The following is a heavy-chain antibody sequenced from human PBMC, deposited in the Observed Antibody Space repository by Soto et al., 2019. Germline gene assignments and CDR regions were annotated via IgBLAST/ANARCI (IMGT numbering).Heavy chain of an antibody. CDR1: GFTFRNYA. V-gene: IGHV3-30*04. J-gene: IGHJ5*02. Sequence: PGGSLRLSCAASGFTFRNYAIHWVRQAPGKGLEWVAAISRDGSHKYYLDSVKGRVTITRDTSASTAYMELSSLRSEDTAVYYCARDLGVVPAAIGWFDPWGQGTLVTVSS. D-gene: IGHD2-2*01. CDR2: ISRDGSHK. CDR3: ARDLGVVPAAIGWFDP.